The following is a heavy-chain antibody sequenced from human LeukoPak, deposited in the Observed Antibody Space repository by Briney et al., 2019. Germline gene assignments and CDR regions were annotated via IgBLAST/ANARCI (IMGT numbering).Heavy chain of an antibody. CDR3: ARDRGYSGYEGSDY. D-gene: IGHD5-12*01. CDR1: GYTFINYY. V-gene: IGHV1-46*01. CDR2: FKPSGGST. Sequence: ASVKVSFKASGYTFINYYIHWIRQAPGQGLEWMGIFKPSGGSTTYAQKFQGRVTMTRDTSTSTVYLEVSSLKSEDTAVYYCARDRGYSGYEGSDYWGQGTLVTVSS. J-gene: IGHJ4*02.